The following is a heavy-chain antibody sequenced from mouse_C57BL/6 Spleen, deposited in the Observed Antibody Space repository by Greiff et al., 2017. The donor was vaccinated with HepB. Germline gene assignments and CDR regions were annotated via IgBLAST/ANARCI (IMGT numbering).Heavy chain of an antibody. D-gene: IGHD4-1*01. CDR3: ARWDEYFDY. J-gene: IGHJ2*01. CDR2: IYPRVGST. Sequence: QVQLQQSGPELVKPGASVKLSCKASGYTFTSYDINWVKQRPGQGLEWIGWIYPRVGSTKYNEKFKGKATLTVDTSSSTAYMELHSLTSEDSAVYFCARWDEYFDYWGQGTTLTVSS. V-gene: IGHV1-85*01. CDR1: GYTFTSYD.